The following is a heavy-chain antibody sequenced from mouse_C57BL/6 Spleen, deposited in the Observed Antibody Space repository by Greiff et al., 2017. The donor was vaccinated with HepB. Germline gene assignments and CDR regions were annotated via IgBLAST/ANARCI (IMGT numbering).Heavy chain of an antibody. J-gene: IGHJ2*01. CDR1: GYTFTSYW. CDR2: INPSNGGT. D-gene: IGHD1-1*01. V-gene: IGHV1-53*01. Sequence: VQLQQSGTELVKPGASVKLSCKASGYTFTSYWMHWVKQRPGQGLEWIGNINPSNGGTKYNEKFKSKATLTVDKSSSTAYLQLSSLTSEDSAVYYCARGRVITTVVGYFDYWGQGTTLTVSS. CDR3: ARGRVITTVVGYFDY.